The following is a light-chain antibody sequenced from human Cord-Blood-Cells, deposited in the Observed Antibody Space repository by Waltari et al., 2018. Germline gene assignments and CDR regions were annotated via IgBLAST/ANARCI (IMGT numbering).Light chain of an antibody. CDR3: QQYGSSPYT. Sequence: IVLTQSPGTLSLSPGERATLPSRDRQSVSSSYLAWYQQKPGQAPRLLIHGASSRATGIPDRFSGSGSGTDFTLTISRLEPEDFAVYYCQQYGSSPYTFGQGTKLEIK. J-gene: IGKJ2*01. CDR1: QSVSSSY. CDR2: GAS. V-gene: IGKV3-20*01.